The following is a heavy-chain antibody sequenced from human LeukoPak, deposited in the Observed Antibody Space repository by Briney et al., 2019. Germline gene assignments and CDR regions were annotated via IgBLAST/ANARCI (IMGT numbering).Heavy chain of an antibody. D-gene: IGHD5-18*01. CDR2: ISYDGSKK. V-gene: IGHV3-30*18. Sequence: SLRCSFAAAGFTVSTYGMHWVRQAPGRGLEWVAVISYDGSKKYYAESVKVRFTISRDNSKNTLYLQMNSLRAEDTAVYYCAKRGYSYSFGYWGQGTLVTVSS. CDR1: GFTVSTYG. J-gene: IGHJ4*02. CDR3: AKRGYSYSFGY.